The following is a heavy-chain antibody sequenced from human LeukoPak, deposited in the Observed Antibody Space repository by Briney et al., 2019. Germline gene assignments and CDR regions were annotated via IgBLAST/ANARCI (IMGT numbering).Heavy chain of an antibody. J-gene: IGHJ2*01. CDR1: GGSISSYY. D-gene: IGHD1-26*01. CDR3: ARGVGAVYWYFDL. CDR2: IYYSGST. V-gene: IGHV4-59*01. Sequence: SETLSLTCTVSGGSISSYYWSWIRQPPGKGLEWIGYIYYSGSTNYNPSLKSRVTISVDTSKNQFSLKLTSVTAADTAVYYCARGVGAVYWYFDLWGRGTLVTVSS.